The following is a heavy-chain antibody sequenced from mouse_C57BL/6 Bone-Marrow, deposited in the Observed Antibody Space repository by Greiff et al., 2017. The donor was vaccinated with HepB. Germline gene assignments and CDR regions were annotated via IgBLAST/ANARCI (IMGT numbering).Heavy chain of an antibody. CDR3: ARDAGGNLFAY. D-gene: IGHD2-1*01. V-gene: IGHV7-1*01. J-gene: IGHJ3*01. CDR1: GFTFSDFY. CDR2: SRNKANDDTT. Sequence: EVKLVDSGGGLVQSGRSLRLSCATSGFTFSDFYMEWVRQAPGKGLEWIAASRNKANDDTTEYSASVKGRFIVSRDTSQSILYLQMNDLRAEDTAIYYCARDAGGNLFAYWGQGTLVTVSA.